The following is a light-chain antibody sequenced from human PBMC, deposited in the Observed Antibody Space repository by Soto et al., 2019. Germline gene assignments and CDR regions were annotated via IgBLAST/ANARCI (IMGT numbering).Light chain of an antibody. Sequence: QSALTQPPSASGSPGQSVTISCTGTSSDVGGYNYVSWYQHHPGKAPKLIIYEVYKRPSGVPDRFSGSKSGNTAALTVSGLQAEDDADYYCSSDVGTNSDVFGTGTKLTVL. CDR1: SSDVGGYNY. CDR3: SSDVGTNSDV. CDR2: EVY. V-gene: IGLV2-8*01. J-gene: IGLJ1*01.